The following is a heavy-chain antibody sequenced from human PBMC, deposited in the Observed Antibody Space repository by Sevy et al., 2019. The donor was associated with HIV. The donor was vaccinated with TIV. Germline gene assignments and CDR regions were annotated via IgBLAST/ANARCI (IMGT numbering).Heavy chain of an antibody. CDR1: GFTFSSYW. Sequence: GGSLRLSCAASGFTFSSYWMHWVRQAPGKGLVWVSRVNSDGSSTSYADSVKGRITISRDNAKNKLYLQMNSLRAEDTAVYYCARGAAAGTFDHWGQGTLVTVSS. D-gene: IGHD6-13*01. CDR3: ARGAAAGTFDH. J-gene: IGHJ4*02. V-gene: IGHV3-74*01. CDR2: VNSDGSST.